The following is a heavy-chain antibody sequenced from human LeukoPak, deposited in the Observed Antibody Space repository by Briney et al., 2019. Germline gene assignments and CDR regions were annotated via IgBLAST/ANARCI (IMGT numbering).Heavy chain of an antibody. D-gene: IGHD5-12*01. CDR3: AKDPYRASSGLVDY. Sequence: GGSLRLSCAASGFALSTYWMSWVRQAPGKGLEWVANIKQDGSEKYYVDSVKGRFTMSRDNAKNSLYLQMNSLRAEDTAVYYCAKDPYRASSGLVDYWGQGTLVTVSS. CDR2: IKQDGSEK. V-gene: IGHV3-7*04. J-gene: IGHJ4*02. CDR1: GFALSTYW.